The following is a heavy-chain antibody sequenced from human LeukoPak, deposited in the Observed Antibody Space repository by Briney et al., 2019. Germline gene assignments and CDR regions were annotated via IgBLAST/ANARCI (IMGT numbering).Heavy chain of an antibody. D-gene: IGHD4-4*01. V-gene: IGHV1-69*04. Sequence: SVKVSCEASGGTFSSYAISWVRQAPGQGLEWMGRIIPILGIANYAQKFQGRVTITADKSTSTAYMELSSLRSEDTAVYYCTSYSNYFDYWGQGTLVTVSS. J-gene: IGHJ4*02. CDR2: IIPILGIA. CDR1: GGTFSSYA. CDR3: TSYSNYFDY.